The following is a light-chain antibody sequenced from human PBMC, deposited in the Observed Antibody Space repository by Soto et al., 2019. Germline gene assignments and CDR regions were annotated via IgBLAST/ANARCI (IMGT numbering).Light chain of an antibody. CDR2: AAS. CDR1: QGIKND. Sequence: AIQMTQSPSSLSASVGDRVTITCRASQGIKNDLGWYQQKPGKAPKLLIYAASSLQSGVPSRFSGSGSGTDFTLTISSLQPEDFATYYCLQDYNYSWTFGQGTKVEIK. J-gene: IGKJ1*01. CDR3: LQDYNYSWT. V-gene: IGKV1-6*01.